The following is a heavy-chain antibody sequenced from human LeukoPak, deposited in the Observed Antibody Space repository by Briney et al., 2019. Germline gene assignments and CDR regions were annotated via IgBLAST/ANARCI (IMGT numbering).Heavy chain of an antibody. CDR3: VISSGWKGGYYFDF. CDR1: GFTFSSYE. CDR2: ISRSSSTI. D-gene: IGHD6-19*01. J-gene: IGHJ4*02. Sequence: GGSLRLSCAASGFTFSSYEMNWVRQAPGKGLEWVSYISRSSSTIYYADSVKGRFTISRDNAKNSLYLQMNSLRAEDTGVYYCVISSGWKGGYYFDFWGQGTLVTVSA. V-gene: IGHV3-48*03.